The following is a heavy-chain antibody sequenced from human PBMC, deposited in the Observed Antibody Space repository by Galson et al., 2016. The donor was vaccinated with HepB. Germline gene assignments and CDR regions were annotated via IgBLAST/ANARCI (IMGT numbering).Heavy chain of an antibody. CDR1: GSTFIFYW. Sequence: QSGAEVIKPGESLRISCTVSGSTFIFYWMSCVRQMPGKGLAWMGNFDPTDSYTTYSPSFKGHVTFSTDRSTNTAYLQWNGLKDSDTAMYYCARHEYTTSSHFDYWGQGTLVIVSS. D-gene: IGHD6-6*01. J-gene: IGHJ4*02. CDR3: ARHEYTTSSHFDY. V-gene: IGHV5-10-1*01. CDR2: FDPTDSYT.